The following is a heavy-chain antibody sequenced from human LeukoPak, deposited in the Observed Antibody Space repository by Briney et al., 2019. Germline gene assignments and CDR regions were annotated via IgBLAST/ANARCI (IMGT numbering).Heavy chain of an antibody. D-gene: IGHD2-15*01. CDR1: GFSLSTSGVG. Sequence: SGPTLVKPTQTLTLTCTFSGFSLSTSGVGVGWIRQPPGKALEWLALIYWNDDKRYSPSLKSRLTITKDTSKNQVVLTMTNMDPVDTATYYCAHRPAAVNKYCSGGSCYSPPFDYWGQGTLVTVSS. V-gene: IGHV2-5*01. J-gene: IGHJ4*02. CDR2: IYWNDDK. CDR3: AHRPAAVNKYCSGGSCYSPPFDY.